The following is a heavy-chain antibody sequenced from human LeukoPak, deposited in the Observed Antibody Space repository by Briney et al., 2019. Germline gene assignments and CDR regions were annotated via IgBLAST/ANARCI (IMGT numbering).Heavy chain of an antibody. J-gene: IGHJ6*03. CDR3: ARAYGETKNTYYYYYMDV. CDR1: GFTVSSNY. CDR2: IYSGGST. V-gene: IGHV3-66*01. Sequence: GGFLRLSCAASGFTVSSNYMSWVRQAPGKGLEWVSVIYSGGSTYYADSVKGRFTISRDNSKNTLYLQMNSLRAEDTAVYYCARAYGETKNTYYYYYMDVWGKGTTDTISS. D-gene: IGHD4-17*01.